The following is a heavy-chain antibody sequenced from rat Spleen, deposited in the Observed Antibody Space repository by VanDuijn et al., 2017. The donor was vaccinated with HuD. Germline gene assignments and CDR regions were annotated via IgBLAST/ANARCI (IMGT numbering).Heavy chain of an antibody. V-gene: IGHV2-1*01. CDR3: SSGPSSVYYGWFAY. CDR1: GFSLISHS. J-gene: IGHJ3*01. D-gene: IGHD1-6*01. Sequence: QVQLKESGPGLVQPSQTLSLTCTVSGFSLISHSVHWVRQPPGKGLEWMGGIWGDGSTDYNSVLKSRLSISRDTSKSQVFLKMNSLQTEDTAIYFCSSGPSSVYYGWFAYWGQGTLVTVSS. CDR2: IWGDGST.